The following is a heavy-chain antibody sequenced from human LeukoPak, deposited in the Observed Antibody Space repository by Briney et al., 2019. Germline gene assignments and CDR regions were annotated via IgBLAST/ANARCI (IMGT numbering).Heavy chain of an antibody. D-gene: IGHD3-9*01. CDR2: IYYSGST. Sequence: PSETLSLTCTVSGGSISSSSYYWGWIRQPPGKGLEWIGSIYYSGSTYYNPSLKSRVTISVDTSKNRFSLKLSSVTAADTAVYYCARLRSYYDILTGYTYYFDYWGQGTLVTVSS. J-gene: IGHJ4*02. CDR1: GGSISSSSYY. CDR3: ARLRSYYDILTGYTYYFDY. V-gene: IGHV4-39*01.